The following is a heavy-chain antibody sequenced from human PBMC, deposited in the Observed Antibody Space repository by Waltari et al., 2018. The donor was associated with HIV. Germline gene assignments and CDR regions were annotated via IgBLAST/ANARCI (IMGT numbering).Heavy chain of an antibody. CDR2: IYSGGSR. D-gene: IGHD1-26*01. CDR1: GLTVSSNY. Sequence: EVQLVESGGGLIEPGGSLRLSCAASGLTVSSNYMSWVRQAPGKGLEWVSVIYSGGSRYYADSVKGRFTISRDNSKNTLSLHMNSLGPEDTAVYYCARDPRSSGYYGMDVWGQGT. CDR3: ARDPRSSGYYGMDV. V-gene: IGHV3-53*01. J-gene: IGHJ6*02.